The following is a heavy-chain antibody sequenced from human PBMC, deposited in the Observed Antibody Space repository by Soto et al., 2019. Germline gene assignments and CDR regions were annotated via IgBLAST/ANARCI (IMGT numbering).Heavy chain of an antibody. Sequence: SVEVSCKNSCYTFSNYGITLLRQAPGQPLEWLGWISLYSDGTNYAQKFQGRVSMTTDTSTTTAYMELRSLRSDDTAVYYCARVVPGAEAWFGPWGQGTLVTVSS. CDR1: CYTFSNYG. V-gene: IGHV1-18*01. J-gene: IGHJ5*02. CDR2: ISLYSDGT. CDR3: ARVVPGAEAWFGP. D-gene: IGHD2-2*01.